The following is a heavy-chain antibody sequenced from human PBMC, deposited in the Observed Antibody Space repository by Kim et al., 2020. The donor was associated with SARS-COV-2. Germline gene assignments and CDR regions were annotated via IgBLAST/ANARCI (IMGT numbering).Heavy chain of an antibody. CDR3: AKDSSSWSRNAFDI. Sequence: GGSLRLSCAASGFTFDDYAMHWVRQAPGKGLEWVSGISWNSGSIGYADSVKGRFTISRDNAKNSLYLQMNSLRAEDTALYYCAKDSSSWSRNAFDIWGQGTMVTVSS. J-gene: IGHJ3*02. CDR1: GFTFDDYA. CDR2: ISWNSGSI. D-gene: IGHD6-13*01. V-gene: IGHV3-9*01.